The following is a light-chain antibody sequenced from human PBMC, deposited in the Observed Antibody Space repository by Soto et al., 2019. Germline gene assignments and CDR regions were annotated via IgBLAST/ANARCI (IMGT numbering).Light chain of an antibody. CDR1: QEISSS. V-gene: IGKV1-12*01. CDR2: GAS. CDR3: QQGDKFPLT. Sequence: DIQMTQSPPSVSASVGDNVTVSCRASQEISSSLAWYQQKPGKAPKLLIYGASTLQSGVPSRFSGSGSATDFTLTIRRLQPEDFATYFCQQGDKFPLTFGQGT. J-gene: IGKJ2*01.